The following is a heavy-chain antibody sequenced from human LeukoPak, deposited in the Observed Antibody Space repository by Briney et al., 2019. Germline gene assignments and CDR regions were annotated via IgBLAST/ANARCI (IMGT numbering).Heavy chain of an antibody. Sequence: GGSLRLSCAASGFTFSTYAIHWVRQAPGKGPEWVAVISYDGSKKFYADSLEGRFTISRDNSKNTLYPQMNSLRAEDTGVYYCARSRDTGGHFDYWGQGTLVTVS. J-gene: IGHJ4*02. CDR3: ARSRDTGGHFDY. V-gene: IGHV3-30*04. CDR2: ISYDGSKK. CDR1: GFTFSTYA. D-gene: IGHD1-26*01.